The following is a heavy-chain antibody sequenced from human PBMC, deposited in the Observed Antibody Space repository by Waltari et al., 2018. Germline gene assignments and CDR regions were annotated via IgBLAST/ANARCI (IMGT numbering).Heavy chain of an antibody. CDR2: INHSGST. CDR3: ASQNPLLWFGEDWYFDL. Sequence: AGLLKPSETLSLTCAVYGGSFSGYYWSWIRQPPGKGLEWIGEINHSGSTNYNPSLKSRVTISVDTSKNQFSLKLSSVTAADTAVYYCASQNPLLWFGEDWYFDLWGRGTLVTVSS. CDR1: GGSFSGYY. D-gene: IGHD3-10*01. J-gene: IGHJ2*01. V-gene: IGHV4-34*01.